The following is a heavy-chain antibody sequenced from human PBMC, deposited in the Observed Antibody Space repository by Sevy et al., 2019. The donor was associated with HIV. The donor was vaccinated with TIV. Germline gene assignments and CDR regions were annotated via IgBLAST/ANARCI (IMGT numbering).Heavy chain of an antibody. D-gene: IGHD3-3*01. CDR1: GYTFTSYG. V-gene: IGHV1-18*01. Sequence: ASVKVSCKVSGYTFTSYGISWVRQAPGQGLEWMGWISAYNGNTNYAQKLQGRVTMTTDTSTSTAYMELRSLRSDDTAVYYCARERRITIFGVVFDYWGQGTLVTVSS. J-gene: IGHJ4*02. CDR2: ISAYNGNT. CDR3: ARERRITIFGVVFDY.